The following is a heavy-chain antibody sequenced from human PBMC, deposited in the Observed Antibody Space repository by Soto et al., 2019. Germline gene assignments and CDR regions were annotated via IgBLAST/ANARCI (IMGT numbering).Heavy chain of an antibody. D-gene: IGHD6-19*01. J-gene: IGHJ6*02. Sequence: QVQLVQSGAEVKKPGSSVKVSCTASGGTFRSYAISWVRQAPGQGLEWMGGIIPVFGTANYAQKFQGRVTIIADESTRTAYMELSSLRSADTAVYYCARARIAVAGSAVAGSDYYYYGMDVWGQGTTVTVSS. V-gene: IGHV1-69*01. CDR1: GGTFRSYA. CDR2: IIPVFGTA. CDR3: ARARIAVAGSAVAGSDYYYYGMDV.